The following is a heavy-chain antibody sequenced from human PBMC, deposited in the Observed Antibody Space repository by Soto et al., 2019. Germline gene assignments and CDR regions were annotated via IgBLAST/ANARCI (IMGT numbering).Heavy chain of an antibody. CDR1: GDSINNYY. D-gene: IGHD5-12*01. CDR2: IYSNGNT. J-gene: IGHJ4*02. Sequence: PSETLSLTCTVSGDSINNYYWSWMRLPAGKGLEWIGRIYSNGNTYYNPSLKSRVSMSVDTSKNQFSLILKTVTAADTAVYYCARGGAVATTDHFDHWGQGTLVTVSS. V-gene: IGHV4-4*07. CDR3: ARGGAVATTDHFDH.